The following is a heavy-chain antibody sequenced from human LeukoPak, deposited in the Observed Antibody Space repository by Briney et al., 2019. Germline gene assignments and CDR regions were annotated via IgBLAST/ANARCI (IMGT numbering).Heavy chain of an antibody. CDR2: LYYSGKT. Sequence: SETLSLTCTVPGGSISSYYWSWIRQPPGKGLEWIGYLYYSGKTKYNPSLKSRVTISVDTSKNHISLRLKSVTAADTAVYYCARHINDYGDANFDSWGQGTLVTVSS. J-gene: IGHJ4*02. D-gene: IGHD4-17*01. CDR3: ARHINDYGDANFDS. CDR1: GGSISSYY. V-gene: IGHV4-59*08.